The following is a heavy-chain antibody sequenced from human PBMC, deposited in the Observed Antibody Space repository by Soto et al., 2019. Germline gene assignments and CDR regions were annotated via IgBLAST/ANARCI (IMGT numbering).Heavy chain of an antibody. CDR2: ISGSGGST. CDR3: AKARSGSYYYYYMDV. D-gene: IGHD1-26*01. CDR1: GFTFSSHA. V-gene: IGHV3-23*01. Sequence: GGSLRLSCAASGFTFSSHAMSWVRQAPGKGLEWVSAISGSGGSTYYADSVKGRFTISRDNSKNTLYLQMNSLRAEDTAVYYCAKARSGSYYYYYMDVWGKGTTVTVSS. J-gene: IGHJ6*03.